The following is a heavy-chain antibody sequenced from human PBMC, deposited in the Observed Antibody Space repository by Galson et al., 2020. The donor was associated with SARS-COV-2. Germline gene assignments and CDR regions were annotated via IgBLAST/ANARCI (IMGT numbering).Heavy chain of an antibody. D-gene: IGHD3-3*01. V-gene: IGHV1-58*01. J-gene: IGHJ4*02. CDR1: GLIFTSTA. CDR3: AAFPYDFWSGYYRYFDY. CDR2: IVVGSGNT. Sequence: SVKVSCRASGLIFTSTAVQWVRQARGQRLEWIGWIVVGSGNTNYAQKFQERVTITRDMSISTAYMELSSLRSEDTAVYYCAAFPYDFWSGYYRYFDYWGQGTLVTVSS.